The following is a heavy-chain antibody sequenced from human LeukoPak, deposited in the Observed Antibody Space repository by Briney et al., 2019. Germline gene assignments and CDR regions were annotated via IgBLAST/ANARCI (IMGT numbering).Heavy chain of an antibody. D-gene: IGHD3-3*01. CDR3: AKDAPTIFGVAPDY. CDR1: GFTFSSYA. V-gene: IGHV3-30-3*01. Sequence: GGSLRLSCAASGFTFSSYAMHWVRQAPGKGLEWVAVISYDGSNKYYADSVKGRFTISRDNSKNTLYLQMNSLRAEDTAVYYCAKDAPTIFGVAPDYWGQGTLVTVSS. CDR2: ISYDGSNK. J-gene: IGHJ4*02.